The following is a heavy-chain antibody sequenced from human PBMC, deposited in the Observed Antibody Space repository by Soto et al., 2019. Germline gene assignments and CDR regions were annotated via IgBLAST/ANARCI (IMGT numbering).Heavy chain of an antibody. CDR1: GFTFRVYS. CDR2: MWYDGTNK. Sequence: GGSLRLSCAASGFTFRVYSMHWVRQSPGKGLEWVAVMWYDGTNKYYGESVKGRFTISRDNSENTLYLQMNSLRVEDTAVYYCARDATFGTKGGSFDIWGHGTLVTVSS. CDR3: ARDATFGTKGGSFDI. D-gene: IGHD3-16*01. J-gene: IGHJ3*02. V-gene: IGHV3-33*01.